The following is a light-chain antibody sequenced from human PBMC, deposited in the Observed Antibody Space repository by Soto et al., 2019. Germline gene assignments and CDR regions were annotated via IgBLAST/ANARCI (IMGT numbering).Light chain of an antibody. CDR2: NSN. V-gene: IGLV1-44*01. Sequence: SVLSQPPSASGTPGQTVIISCSGSRSDIGSNFVNWYQHLPGTAPKLLIYNSNQRPSGVPDRFSGSKSGTSASLAISGLQSEDEADYYCAAWDDSLTGPVFGTGTKV. CDR1: RSDIGSNF. J-gene: IGLJ1*01. CDR3: AAWDDSLTGPV.